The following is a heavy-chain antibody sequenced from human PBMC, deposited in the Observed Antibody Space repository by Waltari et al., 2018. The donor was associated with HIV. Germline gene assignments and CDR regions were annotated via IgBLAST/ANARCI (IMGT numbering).Heavy chain of an antibody. V-gene: IGHV3-74*01. CDR3: ARPGGDSGSYGRFDY. Sequence: EVQLVESGGGLIQPGGSLRLSCAASGFTFSSYWMHWVRQAPGKGLGWGARINSDGSSTSYADSVKGRFTISRDNAKNTLYLQMDSLRAEDTAVYYCARPGGDSGSYGRFDYWGQGTLVTVSS. CDR2: INSDGSST. D-gene: IGHD1-26*01. CDR1: GFTFSSYW. J-gene: IGHJ4*02.